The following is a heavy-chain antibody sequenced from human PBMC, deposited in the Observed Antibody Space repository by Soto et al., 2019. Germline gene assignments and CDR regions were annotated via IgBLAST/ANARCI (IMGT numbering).Heavy chain of an antibody. CDR3: ARIPYCSSTSCPFDY. Sequence: SGPTQVHPRQTFSLTSTFSGFSISTNGMRVSWIRQPPGKALEWLARIDWDDDKFYSTSLKTRLTISKDTSKNQVVLTMTNMDPVDTATYYCARIPYCSSTSCPFDYWGQGTLVPGS. CDR2: IDWDDDK. J-gene: IGHJ4*02. D-gene: IGHD2-2*01. CDR1: GFSISTNGMR. V-gene: IGHV2-70*04.